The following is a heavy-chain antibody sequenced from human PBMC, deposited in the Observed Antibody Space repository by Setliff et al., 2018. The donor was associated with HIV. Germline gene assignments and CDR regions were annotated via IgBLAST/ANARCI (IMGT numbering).Heavy chain of an antibody. V-gene: IGHV3-74*01. CDR1: GYSFSSYG. CDR2: INTDGTNT. Sequence: ASVKVSCKASGYSFSSYGFSWVRQAPGKGLVWVSRINTDGTNTNYADSVKGRFTISRDNTKNTLYLQMNSLRVEDTAVYYCVREGWTLLRYVDWLLSYMDVWGKGTTVTVSS. CDR3: VREGWTLLRYVDWLLSYMDV. D-gene: IGHD3-9*01. J-gene: IGHJ6*03.